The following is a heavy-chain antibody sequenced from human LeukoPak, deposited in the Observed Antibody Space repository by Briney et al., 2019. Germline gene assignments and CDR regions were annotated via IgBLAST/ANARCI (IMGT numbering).Heavy chain of an antibody. V-gene: IGHV3-49*04. Sequence: GGSLRLSCAASGFTFSSYAMSWVRQAPGKGLEWVGFIRSKAYGGTTEYAASVKGRFTISRDDSKSIAYLQMNSLKTEDTAVYYCTRDKGGSYPNWFDPWGQGTLVTVSS. J-gene: IGHJ5*02. CDR1: GFTFSSYA. CDR3: TRDKGGSYPNWFDP. D-gene: IGHD1-26*01. CDR2: IRSKAYGGTT.